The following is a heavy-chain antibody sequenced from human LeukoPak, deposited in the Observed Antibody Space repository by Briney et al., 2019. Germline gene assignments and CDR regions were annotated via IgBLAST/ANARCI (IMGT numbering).Heavy chain of an antibody. D-gene: IGHD6-6*01. CDR3: ARESVLAAPLDY. J-gene: IGHJ4*02. CDR1: GYTFINYG. Sequence: ASVKVSCKTSGYTFINYGISWVRQAPGQGLEWMGWISAYNGNTNYAQKLRGRVTMTTDTSTSTAYMELRSPRSDDTAVYYCARESVLAAPLDYWGQGTLVTVSS. V-gene: IGHV1-18*01. CDR2: ISAYNGNT.